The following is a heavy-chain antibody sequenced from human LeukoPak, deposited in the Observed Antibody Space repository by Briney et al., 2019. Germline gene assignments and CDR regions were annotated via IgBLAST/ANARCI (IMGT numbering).Heavy chain of an antibody. CDR2: TRNKANSYTT. Sequence: GGSLRLSCAASGFTFSDHYMDWVRQAPGKGLEWVGRTRNKANSYTTEYAASVKGRFTISRDDSKNSLYLQMNSLKTEDTAMYYCARGGGSYSDYYYYMDVWGKGTTVTVSS. CDR3: ARGGGSYSDYYYYMDV. J-gene: IGHJ6*03. D-gene: IGHD1-26*01. CDR1: GFTFSDHY. V-gene: IGHV3-72*01.